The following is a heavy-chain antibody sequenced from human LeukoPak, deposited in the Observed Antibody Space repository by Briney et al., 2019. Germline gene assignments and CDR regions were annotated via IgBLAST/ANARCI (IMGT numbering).Heavy chain of an antibody. CDR3: AKASTNYGSGSYYKGYFDY. D-gene: IGHD3-10*01. CDR2: ISGSGGST. CDR1: GFTFSSYA. Sequence: GGSLRLSCAASGFTFSSYAMSWVRQAPGKGLEWVSAISGSGGSTYYADSVKGRFTISRDNSKNTLYLQMNSLRAEDTAVYYCAKASTNYGSGSYYKGYFDYWGQGILVTVSS. V-gene: IGHV3-23*01. J-gene: IGHJ4*02.